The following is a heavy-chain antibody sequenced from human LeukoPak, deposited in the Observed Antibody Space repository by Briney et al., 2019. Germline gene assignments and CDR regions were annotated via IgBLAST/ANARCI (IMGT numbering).Heavy chain of an antibody. Sequence: ASVKVSCKASGYTFTNFYVHWVRQAPGQGLEWMGLIHPNDGDTKYAQEFQDGVTMTRDTSTSTVYMELSSLRSEDTAVYYCATYTQSGAQGVSDYWGQGTLVTVSS. J-gene: IGHJ4*02. D-gene: IGHD3-10*01. CDR2: IHPNDGDT. CDR1: GYTFTNFY. V-gene: IGHV1-46*01. CDR3: ATYTQSGAQGVSDY.